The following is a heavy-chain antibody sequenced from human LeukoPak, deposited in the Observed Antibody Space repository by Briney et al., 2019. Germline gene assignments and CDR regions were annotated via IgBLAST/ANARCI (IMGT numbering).Heavy chain of an antibody. CDR3: ARSYSSSWYGVFQH. CDR1: GGSISSYY. J-gene: IGHJ1*01. Sequence: PSETLSLTCTVSGGSISSYYWSWIRQPPGKGLEWIGYIYYSGSTNYNPSLKSRVTISVDTSKNQFSLKLNSVTAADTAVYYCARSYSSSWYGVFQHWGQGTLVTVSS. CDR2: IYYSGST. V-gene: IGHV4-59*01. D-gene: IGHD6-13*01.